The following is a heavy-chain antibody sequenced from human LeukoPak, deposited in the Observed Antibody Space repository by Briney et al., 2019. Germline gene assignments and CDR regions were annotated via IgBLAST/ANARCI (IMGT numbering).Heavy chain of an antibody. Sequence: SGPTLVNPTQTLTLTCTFSGFSLSTSGMCVNWIRQPPGKALEWLARIDWDDDKYYRTSLKTRLTISKDTSKNQVVLTMTNMDPVDTATYYCARKPGGDYGLDYWGQGTLVTVSS. D-gene: IGHD2-21*02. CDR1: GFSLSTSGMC. V-gene: IGHV2-70*11. CDR2: IDWDDDK. CDR3: ARKPGGDYGLDY. J-gene: IGHJ4*02.